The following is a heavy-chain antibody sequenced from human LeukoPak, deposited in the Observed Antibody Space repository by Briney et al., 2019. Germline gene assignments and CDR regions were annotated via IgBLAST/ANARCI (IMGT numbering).Heavy chain of an antibody. V-gene: IGHV3-30*02. CDR2: IRYDGSNK. D-gene: IGHD4-17*01. J-gene: IGHJ4*02. Sequence: GGXLRLSCAASGFTFSSYGMHWVRQAPGKGLEWVAFIRYDGSNKYYADSVKGRFTISRDNSKNTLYLQMNSLRAEDTAVYYCAKSEEAYGDLTLFDYWGQGTLVTVSS. CDR3: AKSEEAYGDLTLFDY. CDR1: GFTFSSYG.